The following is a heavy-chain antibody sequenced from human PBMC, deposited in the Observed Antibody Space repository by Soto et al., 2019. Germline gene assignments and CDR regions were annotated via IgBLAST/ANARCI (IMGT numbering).Heavy chain of an antibody. CDR1: GYTFTSYD. CDR2: INPNTGNT. V-gene: IGHV1-8*01. CDR3: ARDYFDRSGLYGMDL. J-gene: IGHJ6*02. D-gene: IGHD3-22*01. Sequence: GASVKVSCKASGYTFTSYDINWVRQATGQGLEWMGWINPNTGNTRYAQKFQGRVIMTRDTSINTVYMELSRLTSDDTAVYYCARDYFDRSGLYGMDLWGQGTTVTVSS.